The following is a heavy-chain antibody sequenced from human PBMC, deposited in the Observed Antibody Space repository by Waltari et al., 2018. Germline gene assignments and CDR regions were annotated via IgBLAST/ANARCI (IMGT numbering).Heavy chain of an antibody. D-gene: IGHD1-26*01. CDR3: ARRGSYPSQSGPYYYYMDV. V-gene: IGHV5-51*03. CDR1: GYSFTSYW. CDR2: IYPGDSDT. Sequence: EVQLVQSGAEVKKPGESLKISCKGSGYSFTSYWIGWVRQMPGKGLEWMGIIYPGDSDTRYSPSFQGQITISADKSISTAYLQWSSLKASDTAMYYCARRGSYPSQSGPYYYYMDVWGKGTTVTVSS. J-gene: IGHJ6*03.